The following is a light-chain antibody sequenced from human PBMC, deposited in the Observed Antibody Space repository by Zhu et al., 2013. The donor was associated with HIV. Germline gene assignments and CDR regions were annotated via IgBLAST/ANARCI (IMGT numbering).Light chain of an antibody. V-gene: IGKV3-20*01. CDR2: GVS. J-gene: IGKJ1*01. CDR3: QQYGSSPGT. Sequence: IVLTQSPATLSLSPGDRATLSCRASQSISTNYLAWYQQKYGQAPRLLIYGVSKRATGIPDRFSGSGSGTDFSLTISSLQSEDFAVYYCQQYGSSPGTFGQGTKVEIK. CDR1: QSISTNY.